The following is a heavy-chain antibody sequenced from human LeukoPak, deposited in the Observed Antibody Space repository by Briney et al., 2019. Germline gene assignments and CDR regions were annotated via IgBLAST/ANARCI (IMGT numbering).Heavy chain of an antibody. D-gene: IGHD3-10*02. V-gene: IGHV3-23*01. CDR2: ISASGGST. CDR1: GFTFSNYA. Sequence: GGSLRLSCAASGFTFSNYAMSWVRQAPGKGLGWVSAISASGGSTYYADSVKGRFTISRDNSKNTLYLQMNSLRAEDTAVYYCAELDITMIGGVWGKGTTVTISS. J-gene: IGHJ6*04. CDR3: AELDITMIGGV.